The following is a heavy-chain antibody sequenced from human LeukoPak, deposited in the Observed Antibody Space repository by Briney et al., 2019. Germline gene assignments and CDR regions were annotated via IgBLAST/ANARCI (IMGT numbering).Heavy chain of an antibody. CDR1: GGSVSSYY. J-gene: IGHJ6*03. CDR3: ARRHHYYYYMDV. V-gene: IGHV4-4*09. CDR2: INNTGGT. Sequence: SPSLSLTWTVAGGSVSSYYWSWVRQPPGKRLEWLGYINNTGGTNYNPSFTGPIPISVDTSKHQFSLNRIAVTAADTAVYYCARRHHYYYYMDVWGKGTTVTVSS.